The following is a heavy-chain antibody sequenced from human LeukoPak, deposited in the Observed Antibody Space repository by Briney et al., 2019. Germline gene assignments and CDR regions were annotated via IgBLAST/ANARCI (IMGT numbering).Heavy chain of an antibody. D-gene: IGHD6-19*01. CDR3: ARANQWLDDAFDI. Sequence: GRSLRLSCAASGFTFDDYAMHWVRQAPGKGLEWVSGISWNSGSIGYADSVKGRFTISRDNAKNSLYLQMNSLRAEDTAVYYCARANQWLDDAFDIWGQGTMVTVSS. CDR1: GFTFDDYA. CDR2: ISWNSGSI. V-gene: IGHV3-9*01. J-gene: IGHJ3*02.